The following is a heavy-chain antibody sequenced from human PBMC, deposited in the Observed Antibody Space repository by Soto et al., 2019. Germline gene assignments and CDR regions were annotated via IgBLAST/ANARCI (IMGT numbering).Heavy chain of an antibody. CDR1: GGSISSYY. J-gene: IGHJ4*02. V-gene: IGHV4-4*07. Sequence: SETLSLTCTVSGGSISSYYWSWIRQPAGKGLEWIGRIYTGGSTNYNPSLKSRVTMSVDTSKNQFSLKLSSVTAADTAVYYCAREKGGYYDSSGYYYEPYYFDYWGQGTLVTVSS. CDR2: IYTGGST. CDR3: AREKGGYYDSSGYYYEPYYFDY. D-gene: IGHD3-22*01.